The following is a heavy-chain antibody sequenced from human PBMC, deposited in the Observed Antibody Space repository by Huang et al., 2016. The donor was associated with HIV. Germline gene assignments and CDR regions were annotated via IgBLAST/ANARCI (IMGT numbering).Heavy chain of an antibody. V-gene: IGHV1-8*02. CDR3: ARSAYGDLDY. J-gene: IGHJ4*02. CDR2: MNPNTGNT. Sequence: QVHLVQSGAEVKKPGASVKVSCKASGYTFTNYDSNGVRQAPGRGLEGMGWMNPNTGNTGFAQSFQGRGTMTRKTSITTAYMELTSLTSEDTAVYYCARSAYGDLDYWGLGTLVIVSS. D-gene: IGHD4-17*01. CDR1: GYTFTNYD.